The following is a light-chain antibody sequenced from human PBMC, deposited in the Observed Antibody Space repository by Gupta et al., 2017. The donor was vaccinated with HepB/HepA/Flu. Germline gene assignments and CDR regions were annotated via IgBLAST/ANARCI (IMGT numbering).Light chain of an antibody. V-gene: IGLV2-14*03. CDR1: DNDVVSYKF. Sequence: QSALTPPASVSGSPGQSITISCRGTDNDVVSYKFVSWYQQHSGKAPRLIIYDVSNRPSGVSSRFSGSKSVNTASLTISGLQPDDEADYYCSSYTGTRTLIFGGGTRVTVV. CDR2: DVS. J-gene: IGLJ2*01. CDR3: SSYTGTRTLI.